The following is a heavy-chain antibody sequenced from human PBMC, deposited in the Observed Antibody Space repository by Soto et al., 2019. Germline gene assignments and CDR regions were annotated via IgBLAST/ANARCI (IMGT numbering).Heavy chain of an antibody. CDR2: LNPRADST. V-gene: IGHV1-46*01. CDR3: ARGLRAGGDY. J-gene: IGHJ4*02. D-gene: IGHD1-26*01. Sequence: QVQLVQSGAEVKKPGASVKVSCKASGYTLSDANINWVRQAPGQGPEWMGILNPRADSTNYAQKFQXXVXMXXDTSTSTVYLELSSLRTEDAAGYYCARGLRAGGDYWGQGTLVTVSS. CDR1: GYTLSDAN.